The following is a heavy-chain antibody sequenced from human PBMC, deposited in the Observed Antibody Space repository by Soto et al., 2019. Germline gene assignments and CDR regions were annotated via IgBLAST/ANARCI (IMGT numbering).Heavy chain of an antibody. CDR2: IYYSGST. D-gene: IGHD3-22*01. CDR1: VDSISSSSYY. J-gene: IGHJ5*02. CDR3: ARQEGRKVKWFDP. V-gene: IGHV4-39*01. Sequence: SETLSLTCTVSVDSISSSSYYWGWIRQPPGKGLEWIGSIYYSGSTYYNPSLKSRVTISVDTSKNQFSLKLSSVTAADTAVYYCARQEGRKVKWFDPWGQGTLVTVSS.